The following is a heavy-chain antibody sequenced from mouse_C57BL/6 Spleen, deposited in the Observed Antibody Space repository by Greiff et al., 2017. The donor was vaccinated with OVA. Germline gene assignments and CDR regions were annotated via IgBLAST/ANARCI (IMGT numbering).Heavy chain of an antibody. D-gene: IGHD1-1*01. CDR3: TRDSYYGSRGYYFDY. Sequence: EVMLVESGEGLVKPGGSLKLSCAASGFTFSSYAMSWVRQTPEKRLEWVAYISSGGDYIYYADTVKGRFTISRDNARNTLYLQMSSLKSEDTAMYYCTRDSYYGSRGYYFDYWGQGTTLTVSS. CDR1: GFTFSSYA. CDR2: ISSGGDYI. V-gene: IGHV5-9-1*02. J-gene: IGHJ2*01.